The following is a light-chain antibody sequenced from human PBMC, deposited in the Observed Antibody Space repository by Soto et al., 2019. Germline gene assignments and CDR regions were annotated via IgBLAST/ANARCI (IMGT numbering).Light chain of an antibody. CDR3: EAWDDSLNGVV. CDR1: SSNIGSKT. Sequence: QSVLTQPPSASGTPGQRVTISCSGSSSNIGSKTVNWYQDLPGTAPKLLIYNNNQRPSGVPDRFSGSKSGTSASLAISGLQSEDEADYYCEAWDDSLNGVVFGGGTQLTVL. J-gene: IGLJ2*01. V-gene: IGLV1-44*01. CDR2: NNN.